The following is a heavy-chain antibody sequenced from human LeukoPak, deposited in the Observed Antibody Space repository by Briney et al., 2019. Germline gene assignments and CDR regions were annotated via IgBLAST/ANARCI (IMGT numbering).Heavy chain of an antibody. CDR1: GFTFSSYE. Sequence: PGGFLRLSCAASGFTFSSYEMNWVRQAPGKGLEWVSYISSSGSTIYYADPVKGRFTISRDNAKNSLYLQMNSLRAEDTAVYYCASETWIQLWFVFDYWGQGTLVTVSS. J-gene: IGHJ4*02. CDR2: ISSSGSTI. D-gene: IGHD5-18*01. V-gene: IGHV3-48*03. CDR3: ASETWIQLWFVFDY.